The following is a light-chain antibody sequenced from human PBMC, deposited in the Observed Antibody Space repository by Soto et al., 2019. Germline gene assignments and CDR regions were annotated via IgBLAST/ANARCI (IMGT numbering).Light chain of an antibody. CDR3: QQYYSTPRT. V-gene: IGKV4-1*01. CDR2: WAS. CDR1: QSFLYSSNNKNY. Sequence: DIVMTQSPDSLAVSLGERATINCKSSQSFLYSSNNKNYLAWYQQKPGQPPKPLIYWASTRESGVPDRFSGSGSGTDFTLTISSLQAEDVAVYYCQQYYSTPRTFGQGTKVDIK. J-gene: IGKJ1*01.